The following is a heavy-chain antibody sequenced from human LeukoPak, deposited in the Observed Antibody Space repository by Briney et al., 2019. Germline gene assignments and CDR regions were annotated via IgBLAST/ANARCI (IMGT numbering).Heavy chain of an antibody. CDR1: GGSISSYY. CDR3: AREVAQADSSGYYPNWFDP. J-gene: IGHJ5*02. D-gene: IGHD3-22*01. Sequence: NPSETLSLTCTVSGGSISSYYWSWIRQPPGKGLEWIGYIYYSGSTYYNPSLKSRVTISVDTSKNQFSLKLSSVTAADTAVYYCAREVAQADSSGYYPNWFDPWGQGTLVTVSS. V-gene: IGHV4-59*12. CDR2: IYYSGST.